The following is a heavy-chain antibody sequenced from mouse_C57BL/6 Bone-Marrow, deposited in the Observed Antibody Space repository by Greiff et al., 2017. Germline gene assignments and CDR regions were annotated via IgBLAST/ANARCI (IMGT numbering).Heavy chain of an antibody. CDR2: IYPRDGST. D-gene: IGHD1-1*01. J-gene: IGHJ1*03. V-gene: IGHV1-85*01. CDR1: GYTFTSYD. CDR3: ARLEFDGSSGYWYFDV. Sequence: VKVVESGPELVKPGASVKLSCKASGYTFTSYDINWVKQRPGPGLEWIGWIYPRDGSTKYNEKFKGKATLTVDTSSSTAYMELLSLTSEDSADYFCARLEFDGSSGYWYFDVWGTGTTVTVSS.